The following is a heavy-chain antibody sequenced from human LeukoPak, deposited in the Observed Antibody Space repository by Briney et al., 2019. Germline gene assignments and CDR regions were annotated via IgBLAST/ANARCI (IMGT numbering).Heavy chain of an antibody. D-gene: IGHD1-1*01. CDR3: ARELDVYYYNYGMDV. J-gene: IGHJ6*02. V-gene: IGHV3-30*03. CDR2: ISYDGGNK. Sequence: GGSLRLSCAASGFTFSNYGIHWVRQAPGKGLEWVAVISYDGGNKYYADFAKGRFSISRDNSKNTLYLHMNSLRAEDAALYHCARELDVYYYNYGMDVWGQGTTVTVSS. CDR1: GFTFSNYG.